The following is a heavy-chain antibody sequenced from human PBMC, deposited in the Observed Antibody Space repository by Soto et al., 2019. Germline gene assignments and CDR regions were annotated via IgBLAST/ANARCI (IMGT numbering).Heavy chain of an antibody. Sequence: GGSLRLSCAASGFTVSSYAMSWVRQAPGKGLEWVAVVSHDGRNTHYADSVKGRFTISRDSSKNTVSLEMTSLRAEDTAVYYCAKGGRQWLVTSDFNYWGRGALVTVSS. CDR3: AKGGRQWLVTSDFNY. J-gene: IGHJ4*02. CDR1: GFTVSSYA. D-gene: IGHD6-19*01. V-gene: IGHV3-30*18. CDR2: VSHDGRNT.